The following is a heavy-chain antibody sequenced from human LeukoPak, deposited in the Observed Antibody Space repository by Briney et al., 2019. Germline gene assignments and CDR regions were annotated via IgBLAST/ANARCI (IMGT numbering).Heavy chain of an antibody. V-gene: IGHV4-39*01. CDR2: IYYSGST. J-gene: IGHJ4*02. CDR1: GGSISSSSYY. D-gene: IGHD5-18*01. CDR3: ARHPGYSYGYDY. Sequence: SETLSLTYTVSGGSISSSSYYWGWIRQPPGKGLEWIGSIYYSGSTYYNPSLKSRVTISVDTSKDQFSLKLSSVTAADTAVYYCARHPGYSYGYDYWGQGTLVTVSS.